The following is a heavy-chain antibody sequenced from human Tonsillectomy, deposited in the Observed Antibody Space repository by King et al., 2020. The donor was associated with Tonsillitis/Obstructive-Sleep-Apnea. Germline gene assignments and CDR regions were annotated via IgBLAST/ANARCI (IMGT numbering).Heavy chain of an antibody. CDR1: GYSFTSYW. Sequence: VQLVESGAEVKKPGESLKISCKGSGYSFTSYWIGWVRQIPGKGLEWMGIIYPGESDTRYSPSFQGQVTISADKSISTAYLQWSSLKASDTAMYYCARRTYYYDSSGYQDAFDIWGQGTMVTVSS. CDR3: ARRTYYYDSSGYQDAFDI. J-gene: IGHJ3*02. V-gene: IGHV5-51*01. CDR2: IYPGESDT. D-gene: IGHD3-22*01.